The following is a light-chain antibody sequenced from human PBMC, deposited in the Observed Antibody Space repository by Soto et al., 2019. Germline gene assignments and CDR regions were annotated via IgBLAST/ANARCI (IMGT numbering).Light chain of an antibody. CDR3: CSYAGSSGGYV. Sequence: QSALTQPASVSGSPGQSITISCTGTSSDVGSYNLVSWYQQHPDKAPKLMIYEVSKRPSGVSNRFSGSKSGNTASLTISGLQAEDEADYYCCSYAGSSGGYVFGTGTKLTVL. CDR1: SSDVGSYNL. CDR2: EVS. J-gene: IGLJ1*01. V-gene: IGLV2-23*02.